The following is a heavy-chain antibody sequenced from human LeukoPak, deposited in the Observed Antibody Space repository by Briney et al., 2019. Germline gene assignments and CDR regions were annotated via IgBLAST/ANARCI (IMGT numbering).Heavy chain of an antibody. CDR3: ASITIFGVVIMD. V-gene: IGHV4-39*01. CDR2: IYYSGST. Sequence: SETLSLTCAVSGGSISSSSYYWGWIRQPPGKGLEWIGSIYYSGSTYYNPSLKSRVTISVDTSKNQFSLKLSSVTAADTAVYYCASITIFGVVIMDWGQGTLVTVSS. D-gene: IGHD3-3*01. J-gene: IGHJ4*02. CDR1: GGSISSSSYY.